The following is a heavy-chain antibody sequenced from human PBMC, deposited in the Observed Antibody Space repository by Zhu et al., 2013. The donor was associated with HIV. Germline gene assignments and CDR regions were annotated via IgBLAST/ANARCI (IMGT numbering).Heavy chain of an antibody. CDR3: ARESPHFEYDQGYFQH. CDR2: IIPIFGTA. CDR1: GGTFSSYA. V-gene: IGHV1-69*06. J-gene: IGHJ1*01. D-gene: IGHD3-9*01. Sequence: QVQLVQSGAEVKKPGSSVKVSWQGSGGTFSSYAISWVRQAPGQGLEWMGGIIPIFGTANYAQKFQGRVTITADKSTSTAYMELSSLRSEDTAVYYCARESPHFEYDQGYFQHWGQGTLVTVSS.